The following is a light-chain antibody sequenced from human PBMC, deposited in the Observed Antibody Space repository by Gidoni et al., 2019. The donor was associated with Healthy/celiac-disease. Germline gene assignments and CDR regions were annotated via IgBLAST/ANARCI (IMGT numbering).Light chain of an antibody. Sequence: EIVMTQSPATLSVSPGERATLSCMASQSVSSNLAWYQQKPGQAPRLLIYGASTRATGIPARFSGSGSWTEFTLTISSLQSEDFAVYYCQQYNNWPLTFGGXTKVEIK. J-gene: IGKJ4*01. CDR2: GAS. CDR1: QSVSSN. CDR3: QQYNNWPLT. V-gene: IGKV3-15*01.